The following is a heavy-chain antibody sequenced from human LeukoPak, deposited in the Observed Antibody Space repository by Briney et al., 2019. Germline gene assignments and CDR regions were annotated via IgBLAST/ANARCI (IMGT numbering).Heavy chain of an antibody. J-gene: IGHJ5*02. D-gene: IGHD3-10*01. V-gene: IGHV4-39*01. CDR2: IYYSGST. CDR3: ARPGWFDP. CDR1: GGSISSSSYY. Sequence: RSETLSLTCTVSGGSISSSSYYWGWIRQPPGKGLEWIGSIYYSGSTYYNPSLKSRVTISVDTSKNQSSLKLRSVTAADTAVYYCARPGWFDPWGQGTLVTVSS.